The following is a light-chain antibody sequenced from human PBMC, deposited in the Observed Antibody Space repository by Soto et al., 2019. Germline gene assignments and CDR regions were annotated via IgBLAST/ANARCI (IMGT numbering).Light chain of an antibody. V-gene: IGLV2-14*01. CDR3: SSFTTSNSCV. CDR2: EVS. J-gene: IGLJ3*02. CDR1: SSDVGGYNF. Sequence: QSALTQPASVSGSPGQSITISCTGTSSDVGGYNFVSWYQQHPGKAPKLMIYEVSTRPSGVSNRFSGSKSGNTASLTISGLQAEDEADYYCSSFTTSNSCVFGGGTKLTVL.